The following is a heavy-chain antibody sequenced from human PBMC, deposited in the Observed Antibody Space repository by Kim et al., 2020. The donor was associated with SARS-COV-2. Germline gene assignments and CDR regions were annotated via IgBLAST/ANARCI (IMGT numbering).Heavy chain of an antibody. CDR3: ARHQRYSGYRALYFDY. J-gene: IGHJ4*02. Sequence: SETLSLTCTVSGGSISSYYWSWIRQPPGKGLEWIGYIYYSGSTNYNPSLKSRVTISVDTSKNQFSLKLSSVTAADTAVYYCARHQRYSGYRALYFDYWGQGTLVTVSS. V-gene: IGHV4-59*08. CDR2: IYYSGST. D-gene: IGHD5-12*01. CDR1: GGSISSYY.